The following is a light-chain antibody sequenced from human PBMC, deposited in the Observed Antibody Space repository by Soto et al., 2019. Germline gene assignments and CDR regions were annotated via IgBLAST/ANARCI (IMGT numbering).Light chain of an antibody. CDR1: QSVGGNS. J-gene: IGKJ1*01. V-gene: IGKV3-20*01. CDR2: DTS. CDR3: QQYQNSPRT. Sequence: ETVLTQSPGTLSLSPGERATVSCRASQSVGGNSLAWYQQRPGQAPRLLIYDTSKRATGIPDRFSGSGSGTDFTLTISRLEPADFADYYCQQYQNSPRTFGQGTKVEIK.